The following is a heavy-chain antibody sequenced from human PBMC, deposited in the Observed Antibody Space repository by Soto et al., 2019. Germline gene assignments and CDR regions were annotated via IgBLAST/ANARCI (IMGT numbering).Heavy chain of an antibody. CDR2: IYYSGST. CDR1: GGSISRGGYY. Sequence: SETLSLTCTVSGGSISRGGYYWSWIRQHPGKGLEWIGYIYYSGSTYYNPSLKSRVTISVDTSKNQFSLKLSSVTAADTAVYYCAGTSSPDFSIYAIDVWGQGTTVTVSS. CDR3: AGTSSPDFSIYAIDV. D-gene: IGHD2-21*02. J-gene: IGHJ6*02. V-gene: IGHV4-31*03.